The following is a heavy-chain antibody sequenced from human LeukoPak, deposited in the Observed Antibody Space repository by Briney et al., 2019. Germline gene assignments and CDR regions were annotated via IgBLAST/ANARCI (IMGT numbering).Heavy chain of an antibody. J-gene: IGHJ4*02. Sequence: ASVQVSCKASGYTFNNYHIHWVRQAPGQGLEWMGWISGDNGSPQNAEKFKGRVTLTTDTSTRTAYMELRSLRSDDTAVYYCASTLPGYSSAWDPFDYWGQGTLVTVSS. CDR2: ISGDNGSP. CDR1: GYTFNNYH. D-gene: IGHD6-19*01. CDR3: ASTLPGYSSAWDPFDY. V-gene: IGHV1-18*01.